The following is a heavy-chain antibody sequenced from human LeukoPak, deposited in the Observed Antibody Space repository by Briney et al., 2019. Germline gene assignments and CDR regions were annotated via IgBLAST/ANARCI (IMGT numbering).Heavy chain of an antibody. CDR3: ARASGYSYGYFYNWFDP. V-gene: IGHV4-39*01. CDR2: IYYSGST. J-gene: IGHJ5*02. Sequence: PSETLSLTCTVSGDSISSGDYYWPWVRQPPGRGLEWIGSIYYSGSTYYNPSLKSRVTISVDTSKNQFSLKLSSVTAADTAVYYCARASGYSYGYFYNWFDPWGQGTLVTVSS. D-gene: IGHD5-18*01. CDR1: GDSISSGDYY.